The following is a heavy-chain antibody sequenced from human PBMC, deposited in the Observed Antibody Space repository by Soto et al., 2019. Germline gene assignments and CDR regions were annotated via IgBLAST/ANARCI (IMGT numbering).Heavy chain of an antibody. V-gene: IGHV3-30-3*01. Sequence: GGSLRLSCAASGFTFSSYAMHWVRQAPGKGLEWVAVISYDGSNKYYADSVKGRFTISRDNAKNSLYLQMNSLRAEDTAVYYCARGEMELRDYYYYGMDVGGQGTTVTVSS. CDR1: GFTFSSYA. CDR2: ISYDGSNK. J-gene: IGHJ6*02. D-gene: IGHD1-7*01. CDR3: ARGEMELRDYYYYGMDV.